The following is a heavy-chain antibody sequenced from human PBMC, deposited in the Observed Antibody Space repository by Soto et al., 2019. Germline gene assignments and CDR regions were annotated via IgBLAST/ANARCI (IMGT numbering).Heavy chain of an antibody. CDR2: IYSGGST. Sequence: EVQVVESGGGLVQPGGSLRLSCAASGFTVSSNYMSWVRQAPGKGLEWVSVIYSGGSTYYADSVKGRFTISRDNSKNTLYLQMNSLRAEDTAVYYCASRIAVAGTRGYNWFDPWGQGTLVTVSS. D-gene: IGHD6-19*01. V-gene: IGHV3-66*01. J-gene: IGHJ5*02. CDR1: GFTVSSNY. CDR3: ASRIAVAGTRGYNWFDP.